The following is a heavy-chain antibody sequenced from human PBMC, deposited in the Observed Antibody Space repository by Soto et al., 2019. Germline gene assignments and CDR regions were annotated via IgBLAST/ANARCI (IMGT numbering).Heavy chain of an antibody. CDR3: GKVLVGATGHTDSDS. V-gene: IGHV4-39*01. J-gene: IGHJ4*02. CDR1: GGSIYRSGYY. Sequence: PSETLSLTCTVSGGSIYRSGYYWGWIRQPPGRGLEWIVNIDYNGVTYSNPSLKSRVTISRDTSKNQFSLKLTSVTAADTALYYCGKVLVGATGHTDSDSWGPGTLVT. CDR2: IDYNGVT. D-gene: IGHD2-15*01.